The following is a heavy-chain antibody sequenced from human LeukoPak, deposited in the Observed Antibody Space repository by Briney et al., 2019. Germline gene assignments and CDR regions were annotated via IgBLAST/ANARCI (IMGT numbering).Heavy chain of an antibody. D-gene: IGHD4-17*01. J-gene: IGHJ4*02. Sequence: ASVKVSCKASGYTFTGYYMHWVRQAPGQGLEWMGWINPNSGGTNYAQKFQGRVTMTRDTSISTAYMELSRLRSDDMAVYYCAREVSTTVTRAALLGYWGQGTLVTVSS. CDR2: INPNSGGT. V-gene: IGHV1-2*02. CDR1: GYTFTGYY. CDR3: AREVSTTVTRAALLGY.